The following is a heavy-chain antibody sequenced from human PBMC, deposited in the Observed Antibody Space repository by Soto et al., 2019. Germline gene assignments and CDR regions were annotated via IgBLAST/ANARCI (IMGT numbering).Heavy chain of an antibody. V-gene: IGHV3-33*01. CDR2: TWYDESIK. J-gene: IGHJ5*02. D-gene: IGHD1-26*01. CDR1: GFTFSDYG. Sequence: PGGSLRLSCAASGFTFSDYGMHWVRQAPGKGLEWVALTWYDESIKVYADSVKGRFTISRDNSKNTLYLQMNNLRPEDTAVYFRARDNSAGAGENWFDPWGQGTLVTVSS. CDR3: ARDNSAGAGENWFDP.